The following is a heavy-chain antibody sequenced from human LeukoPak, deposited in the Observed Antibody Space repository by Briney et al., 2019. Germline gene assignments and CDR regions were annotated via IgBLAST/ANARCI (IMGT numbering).Heavy chain of an antibody. Sequence: KTSETLSLTCTVSGGSISSSSYYWGWIRQPPGKGLGCIGSIFYSGRTYYNPSLKSRVTISVDTSKNQFSLKLSSVTAADTAVYYCARDRFYGGAVAPIDYWGQGTLVTVSS. J-gene: IGHJ4*02. CDR1: GGSISSSSYY. V-gene: IGHV4-39*07. D-gene: IGHD4/OR15-4a*01. CDR3: ARDRFYGGAVAPIDY. CDR2: IFYSGRT.